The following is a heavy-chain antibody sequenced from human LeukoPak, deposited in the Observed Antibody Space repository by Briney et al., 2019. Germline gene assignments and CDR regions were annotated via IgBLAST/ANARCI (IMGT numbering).Heavy chain of an antibody. D-gene: IGHD2-2*01. J-gene: IGHJ4*02. V-gene: IGHV4-31*03. CDR3: ARGRRELKYAPDY. CDR1: GASMRSETHY. CDR2: IYYTAGA. Sequence: SQTLSITCNVSGASMRSETHYWSWLRQHPGKGPEWIAYIYYTAGAYYNPSLESRVSISLDASENQFSLKLSSVTAADTAVYYCARGRRELKYAPDYWGQGTLVTVSS.